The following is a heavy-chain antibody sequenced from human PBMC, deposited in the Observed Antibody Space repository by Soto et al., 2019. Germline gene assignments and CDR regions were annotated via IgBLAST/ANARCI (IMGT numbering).Heavy chain of an antibody. CDR1: GGSISSSSYY. Sequence: SSETLSLTCTVSGGSISSSSYYWGWIRQPPGKGLEWIGSIYYSGSTYYNPSLKSRVTISVDTSRNQFSLKLSSVTAADTAVYYCARQEDYGDYVGAFDIWGQGTMVTVSS. J-gene: IGHJ3*02. CDR3: ARQEDYGDYVGAFDI. CDR2: IYYSGST. V-gene: IGHV4-39*01. D-gene: IGHD4-17*01.